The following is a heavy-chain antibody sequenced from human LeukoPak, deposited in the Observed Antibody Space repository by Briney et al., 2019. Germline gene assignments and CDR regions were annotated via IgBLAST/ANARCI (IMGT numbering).Heavy chain of an antibody. CDR1: GFTFSSYA. Sequence: GSLRLSCAASGFTFSSYAMSWVRQAPGKGLEWVSAISGSGGSTYYADSVKGRFTISRDNSKNTLYLQMNSLRAEDTAVYYCAKDPGGVRGAWVGYWGQGTLVTVSS. J-gene: IGHJ4*02. D-gene: IGHD3-10*01. V-gene: IGHV3-23*01. CDR2: ISGSGGST. CDR3: AKDPGGVRGAWVGY.